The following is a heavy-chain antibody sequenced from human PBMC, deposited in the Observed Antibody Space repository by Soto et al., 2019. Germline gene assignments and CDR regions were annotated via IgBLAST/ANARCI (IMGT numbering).Heavy chain of an antibody. Sequence: PSETLSLTCAVSGGSISSGGYSWSWIRQPPGKGLEWIGYIYHSGSTYYNPSLKSRVTISVDRSKNQFSLKLSSVTAADTAVYYCASEKNGIFDYWGQGTLVTVSS. D-gene: IGHD2-8*01. CDR2: IYHSGST. CDR3: ASEKNGIFDY. J-gene: IGHJ4*02. V-gene: IGHV4-30-2*01. CDR1: GGSISSGGYS.